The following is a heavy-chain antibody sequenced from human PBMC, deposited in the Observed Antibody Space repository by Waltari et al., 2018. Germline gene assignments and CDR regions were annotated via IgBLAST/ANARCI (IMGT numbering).Heavy chain of an antibody. J-gene: IGHJ6*02. CDR1: GGPISSHY. CDR2: IYYSGST. D-gene: IGHD3-10*01. Sequence: QVQLQESGPGLVKPSETLSLTCTVSGGPISSHYWRWIRQPPGKGLEWIGYIYYSGSTNYNPSLKSRVTISVDTSKNQFSLKLSSVTAADTAVYYCARDIGGVYYYYGMDVWGQGTTVTVSS. CDR3: ARDIGGVYYYYGMDV. V-gene: IGHV4-59*11.